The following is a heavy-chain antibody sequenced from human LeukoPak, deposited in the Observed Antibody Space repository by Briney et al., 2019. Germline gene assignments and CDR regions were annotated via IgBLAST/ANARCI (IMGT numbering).Heavy chain of an antibody. CDR1: GGSISNYY. Sequence: PSETLSLTCTVSGGSISNYYWSWIRQPPGKGLEWIGHIYYSGATKYNPSLKSRVTISVDTSKNQFSLKLSSVTAADTAVYYCAQSHGDYWGQGTLVTVSS. V-gene: IGHV4-59*01. CDR3: AQSHGDY. CDR2: IYYSGAT. J-gene: IGHJ4*02.